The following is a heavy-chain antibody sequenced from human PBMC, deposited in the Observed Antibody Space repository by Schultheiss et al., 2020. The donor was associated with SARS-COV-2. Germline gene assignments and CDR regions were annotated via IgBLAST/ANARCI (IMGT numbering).Heavy chain of an antibody. Sequence: ASVKVSCKASGYTFTGYYMHWVRQAPGQGLEWMGRINPNSGGTNYAQKFQGRVTMTRDTSISTASMELIRLKSDDTAVYYCARVLIAPYSSYGPFDYWGQGTLVTV. V-gene: IGHV1-2*06. CDR2: INPNSGGT. CDR1: GYTFTGYY. CDR3: ARVLIAPYSSYGPFDY. J-gene: IGHJ4*02. D-gene: IGHD6-6*01.